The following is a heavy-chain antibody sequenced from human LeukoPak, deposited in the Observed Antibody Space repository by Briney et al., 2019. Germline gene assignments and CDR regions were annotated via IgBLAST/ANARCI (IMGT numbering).Heavy chain of an antibody. CDR3: ARDGYYDYVWGSYRTNWFDP. V-gene: IGHV1-69*05. CDR2: IIPIFGTA. CDR1: GGTFSSYA. J-gene: IGHJ5*02. Sequence: ASVKVSCKASGGTFSSYAISWVRQAPGQGLEWRGGIIPIFGTANYAQKFQGRVTITTDESTSTAYMELSSLRSEDTAVYYCARDGYYDYVWGSYRTNWFDPWGQGTLVTVSS. D-gene: IGHD3-16*02.